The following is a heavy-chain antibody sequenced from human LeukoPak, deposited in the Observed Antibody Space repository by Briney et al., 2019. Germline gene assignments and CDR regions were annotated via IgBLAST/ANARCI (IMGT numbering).Heavy chain of an antibody. CDR1: GYSFTSYW. CDR2: IYPGDSDP. V-gene: IGHV5-51*01. D-gene: IGHD3-10*01. J-gene: IGHJ3*02. Sequence: GESLKISCKVSGYSFTSYWIGWVRQMPGKGLEWMGMIYPGDSDPRYSPSFRGQVTFSADKSISTAHLHWSSLKASDTAMYYCATRGGGQMVRGIPDAFDIWGQGTMVTVSS. CDR3: ATRGGGQMVRGIPDAFDI.